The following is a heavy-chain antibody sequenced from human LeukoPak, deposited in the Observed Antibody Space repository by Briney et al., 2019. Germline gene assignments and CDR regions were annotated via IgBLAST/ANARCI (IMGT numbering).Heavy chain of an antibody. CDR2: ISPTDGST. J-gene: IGHJ4*02. Sequence: ASVKVSCKAFGYTFTSNYMHWVRQAPGQGPEWMGVISPTDGSTTYAQKFQGRVTLTRDMSTSTDYLELSSLRSEDTAVYYCAKATTQWELLNDYWGQGTLVTVSS. CDR3: AKATTQWELLNDY. V-gene: IGHV1-46*01. D-gene: IGHD1-26*01. CDR1: GYTFTSNY.